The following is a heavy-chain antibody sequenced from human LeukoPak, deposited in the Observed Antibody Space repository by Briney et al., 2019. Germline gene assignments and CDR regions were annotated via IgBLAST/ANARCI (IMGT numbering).Heavy chain of an antibody. CDR3: ASQSPVAYYYYMDV. Sequence: GGSLRLSCAASGFTFSSYSMNWVRQAPGKGLEWVSSISSSSYIYYADSVKGRFTISRDNAKNSLYLQMNSLRAEDTAVYYCASQSPVAYYYYMDVWGKGTTVTVSS. J-gene: IGHJ6*03. CDR2: ISSSSYI. CDR1: GFTFSSYS. V-gene: IGHV3-21*01.